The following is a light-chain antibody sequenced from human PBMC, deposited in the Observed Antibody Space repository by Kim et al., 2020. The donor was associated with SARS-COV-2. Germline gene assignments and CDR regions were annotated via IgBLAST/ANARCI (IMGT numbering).Light chain of an antibody. CDR2: SND. CDR3: AAWEDSLNGPV. CDR1: RSDIGSNT. Sequence: GQRVTISCSGSRSDIGSNTVNWYQQRPGTAPKLLIYSNDQRPSGVSDRISGSKSGTSASLVISGLQSEDEADYYCAAWEDSLNGPVFGGGTQLTVL. J-gene: IGLJ2*01. V-gene: IGLV1-44*01.